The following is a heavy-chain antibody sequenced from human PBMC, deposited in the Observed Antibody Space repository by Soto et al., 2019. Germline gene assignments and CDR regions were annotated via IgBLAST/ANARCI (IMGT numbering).Heavy chain of an antibody. J-gene: IGHJ6*02. CDR2: ISWDGGST. D-gene: IGHD1-26*01. Sequence: LRLSCAASGFTFDDYAMHWVRQAPGKGLEWVSLISWDGGSTYYADSVKGRFTISRDNSKNSLYLQMNSLRAEDTALYYCAKDYYPFRAYYYYGMDVWGQGTTVTVS. CDR3: AKDYYPFRAYYYYGMDV. V-gene: IGHV3-43D*04. CDR1: GFTFDDYA.